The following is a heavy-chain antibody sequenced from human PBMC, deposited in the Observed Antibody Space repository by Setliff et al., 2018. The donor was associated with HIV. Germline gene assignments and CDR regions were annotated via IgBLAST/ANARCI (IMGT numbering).Heavy chain of an antibody. Sequence: ASVKVYCKASGYTFTSYYIHWLRQVPGQGLEWMGVMNPNGRSTDFAQKFQGRLSLTTDTSTNTVYLELNSLRSDDTAVYYCARVYCSISTCDDEYFFDYWGQGTLVTVS. CDR1: GYTFTSYY. CDR3: ARVYCSISTCDDEYFFDY. J-gene: IGHJ4*02. D-gene: IGHD2-15*01. V-gene: IGHV1-46*01. CDR2: MNPNGRST.